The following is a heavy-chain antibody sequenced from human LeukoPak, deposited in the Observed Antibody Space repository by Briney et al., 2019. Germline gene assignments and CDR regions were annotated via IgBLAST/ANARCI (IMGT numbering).Heavy chain of an antibody. D-gene: IGHD3-3*02. V-gene: IGHV5-51*01. Sequence: GESLQISCQGSGYSFTSYWIGWVRQMPGKGLEWMGIIYPGDSDTRYSPSFQGQVTISADKSTSTAYLQWSSLKASDTAMYYCARFHFNWFDPWGQGTLVTVSS. CDR3: ARFHFNWFDP. J-gene: IGHJ5*02. CDR2: IYPGDSDT. CDR1: GYSFTSYW.